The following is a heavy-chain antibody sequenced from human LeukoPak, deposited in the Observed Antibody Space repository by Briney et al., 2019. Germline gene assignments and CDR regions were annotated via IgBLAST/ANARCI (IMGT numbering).Heavy chain of an antibody. CDR2: ISYDGSNK. J-gene: IGHJ4*02. CDR3: ARDLAVPYYFDY. CDR1: GFTFSSYA. D-gene: IGHD3-16*01. Sequence: LGGSLRLSCAASGFTFSSYAMHWVRQAPGKGLEWVAVISYDGSNKYYADSVKGRFTISRDNSKNTLYLQMNSLRAEDTAVYYCARDLAVPYYFDYWGQGTLVTVSS. V-gene: IGHV3-30*04.